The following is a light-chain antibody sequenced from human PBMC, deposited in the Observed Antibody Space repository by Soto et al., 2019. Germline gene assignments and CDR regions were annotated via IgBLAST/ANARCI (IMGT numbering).Light chain of an antibody. CDR3: QQYNNWPWT. J-gene: IGKJ1*01. CDR1: QTVGRSY. V-gene: IGKV3-15*01. CDR2: GAS. Sequence: EIVLTQSPGIMYLSPGERATLSCRASQTVGRSYLAWYQQKPGQAPRLLIYGASTRATGIPARLSGSGSGTEFTLTISSLQSEDFAFYYCQQYNNWPWTFGQGTKVDIK.